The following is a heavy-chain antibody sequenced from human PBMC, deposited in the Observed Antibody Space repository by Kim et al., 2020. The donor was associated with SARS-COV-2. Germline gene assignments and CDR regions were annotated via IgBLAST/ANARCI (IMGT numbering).Heavy chain of an antibody. Sequence: ASVKVSCKVSGYTLTELSMHWVRQAPGKGLEWMGGFDPEDGETIYAQKFQGRVTMTEDTSTDTAYMELSSLRSEDTAVYYCASSAPITIFGVVAASNYYYYYGMDVWGQGTTVTVSS. D-gene: IGHD3-3*01. J-gene: IGHJ6*02. CDR2: FDPEDGET. CDR3: ASSAPITIFGVVAASNYYYYYGMDV. CDR1: GYTLTELS. V-gene: IGHV1-24*01.